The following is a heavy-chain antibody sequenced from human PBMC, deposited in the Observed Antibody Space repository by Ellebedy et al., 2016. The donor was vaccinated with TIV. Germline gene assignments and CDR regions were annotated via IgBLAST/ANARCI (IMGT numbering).Heavy chain of an antibody. CDR3: ATDGSYGDYLSPAHAFEI. CDR2: INQDGSDK. Sequence: GESLKISCAASGFSFRSYWMTWVRQAPGKGLEWVANINQDGSDKYYEDSVKGRFTIARDNAKNSLFLQMSSLRVEDTAVYYCATDGSYGDYLSPAHAFEIWGQGTVVAVSS. J-gene: IGHJ3*02. V-gene: IGHV3-7*01. D-gene: IGHD4-17*01. CDR1: GFSFRSYW.